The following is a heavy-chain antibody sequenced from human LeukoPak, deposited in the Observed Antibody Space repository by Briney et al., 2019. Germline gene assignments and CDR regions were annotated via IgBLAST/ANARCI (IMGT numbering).Heavy chain of an antibody. CDR1: GGSISSSGYY. J-gene: IGHJ4*02. CDR3: AREDYYDSSGYLDY. CDR2: IYYSGTT. D-gene: IGHD3-22*01. Sequence: TLSLTCTVSGGSISSSGYYWSWLRQHPGKGLEWIGYIYYSGTTYYNPSLKSRVTISVDTSKNQFSLKLFSVTAADTAVYYCAREDYYDSSGYLDYWGQGTLCSVSS. V-gene: IGHV4-31*03.